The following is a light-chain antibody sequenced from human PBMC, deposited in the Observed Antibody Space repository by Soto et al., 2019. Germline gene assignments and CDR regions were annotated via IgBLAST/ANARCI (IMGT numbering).Light chain of an antibody. CDR2: QTS. V-gene: IGKV3-11*01. CDR1: QYINTR. CDR3: HQRQSWPRT. J-gene: IGKJ1*01. Sequence: IVLTHSPATLSSFPCDRVTLSCRASQYINTRLAWYQHRPGQAPRLLIYQTSIRAAGIPARFSASGTGTDFTLTISDVQPEDFAVYYCHQRQSWPRTFGQGTKVDI.